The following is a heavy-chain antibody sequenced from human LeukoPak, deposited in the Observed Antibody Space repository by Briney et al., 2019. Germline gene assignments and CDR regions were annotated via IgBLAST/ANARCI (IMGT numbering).Heavy chain of an antibody. D-gene: IGHD3-9*01. CDR3: ARGTVWLYPRILID. Sequence: GGSLRLSCATSGFNFSNYAMTWVRQAPGEGLEWVSSISGGGGTTYYGDSVKGRVTVSRDSSKNTLHLQMNSLRLEDTAVYYCARGTVWLYPRILIDWGQGVLVTVSS. CDR2: ISGGGGTT. J-gene: IGHJ4*02. CDR1: GFNFSNYA. V-gene: IGHV3-23*01.